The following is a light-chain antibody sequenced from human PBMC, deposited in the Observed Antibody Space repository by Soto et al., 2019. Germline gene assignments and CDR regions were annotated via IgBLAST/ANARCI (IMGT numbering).Light chain of an antibody. J-gene: IGKJ3*01. Sequence: EIVLTQSPGTLSLSPGVRGTLSCRASQSVSRNYLTWYQQKPGQAPRLLIYAASSRATGIPDRFSGSGSGTDFTLTISRLEPEDFAVYYCQQYGSSPFTFGPGTKVDIK. CDR2: AAS. V-gene: IGKV3-20*01. CDR1: QSVSRNY. CDR3: QQYGSSPFT.